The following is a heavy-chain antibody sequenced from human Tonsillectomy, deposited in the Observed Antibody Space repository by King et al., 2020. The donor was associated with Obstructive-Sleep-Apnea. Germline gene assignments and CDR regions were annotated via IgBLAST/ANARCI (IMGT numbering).Heavy chain of an antibody. D-gene: IGHD2-21*02. Sequence: VQLQESGPGLVKPSQTLSLTCTVSGGSINSGAYYWSWIRQHPGKGLEWIVYIFYSGATYYNPSLKSRVSISLDTSKNQFSLRLTSGTAADTAIYYCARSTSCGGDCWTWFDPWGQGPLVTVSS. CDR3: ARSTSCGGDCWTWFDP. J-gene: IGHJ5*02. V-gene: IGHV4-31*03. CDR1: GGSINSGAYY. CDR2: IFYSGAT.